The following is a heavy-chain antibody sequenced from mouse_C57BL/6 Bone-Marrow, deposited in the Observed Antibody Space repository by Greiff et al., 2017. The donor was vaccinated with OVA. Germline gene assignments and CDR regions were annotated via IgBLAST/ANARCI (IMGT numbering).Heavy chain of an antibody. V-gene: IGHV5-6*01. CDR3: ARHSGTWYYFDY. D-gene: IGHD4-1*01. CDR2: ISSGGSYT. Sequence: EVQGVESGGDLVKPGGSLKLSCAASGFTFSSYGMSWVRQTPDKRLEWVATISSGGSYTYDPDSVNGRFTISSDNAKNTLYLQMSILKSEDTAMYYWARHSGTWYYFDYWGQGTTLTVSS. J-gene: IGHJ2*01. CDR1: GFTFSSYG.